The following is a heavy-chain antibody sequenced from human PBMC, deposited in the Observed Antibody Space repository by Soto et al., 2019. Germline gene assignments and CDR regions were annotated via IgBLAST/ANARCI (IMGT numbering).Heavy chain of an antibody. D-gene: IGHD3-22*01. V-gene: IGHV1-46*01. Sequence: ASVKVSWQAAGYGFTRYYMHWVRQAPGQGLEWMGIINPSGGSTSYAQKFQGRVTMTRDTSTSTVYMELSSLRSEDTAVYYCARVMYYYDSSGYLSPDYWGQGTLVTVSS. CDR2: INPSGGST. J-gene: IGHJ4*02. CDR3: ARVMYYYDSSGYLSPDY. CDR1: GYGFTRYY.